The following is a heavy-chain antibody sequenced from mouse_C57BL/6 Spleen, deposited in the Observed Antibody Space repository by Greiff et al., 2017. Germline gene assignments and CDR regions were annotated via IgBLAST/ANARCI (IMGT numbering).Heavy chain of an antibody. CDR3: ARDQLYFDY. V-gene: IGHV5-4*01. J-gene: IGHJ2*01. D-gene: IGHD4-1*02. CDR2: ISDGGSYT. CDR1: GFTFSSYA. Sequence: EVMLVESGGGLVKPGGSLKLSCAASGFTFSSYAMSWVRQTPEKRLEWVATISDGGSYTYYPDNVKGRFTISRDNAKNNLYLQMSHLKSEDTAMYYCARDQLYFDYWGQGTTLTVSS.